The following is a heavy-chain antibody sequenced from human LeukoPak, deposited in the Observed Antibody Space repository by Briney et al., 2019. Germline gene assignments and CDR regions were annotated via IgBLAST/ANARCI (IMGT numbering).Heavy chain of an antibody. Sequence: GGPLRLSCAASGFTFSSYAMSWVRQAPGKGLEWVAVISYDGSNKYYADSVKGRFTISRDNSKNTLYLQMNSLRAEDTAVYYCAKEVLVLGYSGYDYYYYGMDVWGQGTTVTVSS. J-gene: IGHJ6*02. D-gene: IGHD5-12*01. V-gene: IGHV3-30*18. CDR2: ISYDGSNK. CDR1: GFTFSSYA. CDR3: AKEVLVLGYSGYDYYYYGMDV.